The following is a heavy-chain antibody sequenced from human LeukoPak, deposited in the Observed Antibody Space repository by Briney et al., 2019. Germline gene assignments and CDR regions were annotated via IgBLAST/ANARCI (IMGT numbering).Heavy chain of an antibody. Sequence: KPSETLSLTCSVSGYSISSYYYWGWIRQPPGKGLEWIGSIYHSWITYYKPSLKSRVTISVDTSKNQFSLKLSSVTAADTAVYYCASLDYFFGALLGVPSYYYYYMDVWGKGTTVTISS. CDR2: IYHSWIT. D-gene: IGHD2/OR15-2a*01. V-gene: IGHV4-38-2*02. CDR3: ASLDYFFGALLGVPSYYYYYMDV. CDR1: GYSISSYYY. J-gene: IGHJ6*03.